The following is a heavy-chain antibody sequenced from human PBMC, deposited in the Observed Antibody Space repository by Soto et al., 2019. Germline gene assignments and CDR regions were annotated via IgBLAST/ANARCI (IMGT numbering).Heavy chain of an antibody. V-gene: IGHV1-69*13. CDR2: IIPMSGTA. CDR1: GGTFSSYG. D-gene: IGHD3-10*01. CDR3: ARENYYGSGSFYRDAFDI. Sequence: WASVKVSCKASGGTFSSYGIHWVRQAPGQGLEWMGGIIPMSGTANYAQKFQGRVAISVDESTRAAYMELISLRSEDTAMYYCARENYYGSGSFYRDAFDIWGQGTMVTVSS. J-gene: IGHJ3*02.